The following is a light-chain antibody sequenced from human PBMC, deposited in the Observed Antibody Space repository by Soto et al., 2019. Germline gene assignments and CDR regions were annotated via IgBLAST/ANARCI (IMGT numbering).Light chain of an antibody. V-gene: IGLV2-14*01. J-gene: IGLJ2*01. Sequence: QSALTQPPSASGSPGQSVAISCTGTSSDIGASNYVSWYQQHPGKAPKLMIYEVSNRPSGVSNRFSGSKSGNTASLTISGLQAEDEADYYCSSYTSSVTHVVFGGGTMLTVL. CDR3: SSYTSSVTHVV. CDR2: EVS. CDR1: SSDIGASNY.